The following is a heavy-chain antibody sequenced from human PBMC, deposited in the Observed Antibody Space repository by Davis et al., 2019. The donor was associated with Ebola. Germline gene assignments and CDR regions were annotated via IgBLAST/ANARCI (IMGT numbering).Heavy chain of an antibody. CDR1: GGSISSYY. J-gene: IGHJ3*02. Sequence: SETLSLTCTVSGGSISSYYWSWIRQPPGKGLEWIGEINHSGSTNYNPSLKSRVTISVDTSKNQFSLKLSSVTAADTAVYYCARTRVPAADDAFDIWGQGTMVTVSS. CDR3: ARTRVPAADDAFDI. V-gene: IGHV4-34*01. D-gene: IGHD2-2*01. CDR2: INHSGST.